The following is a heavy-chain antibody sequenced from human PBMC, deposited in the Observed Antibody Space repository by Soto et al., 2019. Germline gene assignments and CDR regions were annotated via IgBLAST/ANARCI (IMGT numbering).Heavy chain of an antibody. CDR2: ISGSGGST. CDR3: ANWCSGGSCYKGGQVDY. J-gene: IGHJ4*02. D-gene: IGHD2-15*01. V-gene: IGHV3-23*01. CDR1: GFTFSSYA. Sequence: GGSLRLSCAASGFTFSSYAMSWVRQAPGKGLEWVSAISGSGGSTYYADSVKGRFTISRDNSKNTLYLQMNSLRAEDTAVYYCANWCSGGSCYKGGQVDYWGQGTLVTVSS.